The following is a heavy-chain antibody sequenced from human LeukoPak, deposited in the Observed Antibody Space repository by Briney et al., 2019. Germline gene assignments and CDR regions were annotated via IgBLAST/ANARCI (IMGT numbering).Heavy chain of an antibody. CDR3: AKDRGGSGYDSYYFDY. Sequence: GGSLRLSCAASGFTFSSYAMSWVRPALGKGLEWVSAISGSGGSTYYADSVKDRFTSSRDNSKNTLYLQMNSLRAEDTAVYYCAKDRGGSGYDSYYFDYWGQGTLVTVSS. CDR2: ISGSGGST. J-gene: IGHJ4*02. V-gene: IGHV3-23*01. D-gene: IGHD5-12*01. CDR1: GFTFSSYA.